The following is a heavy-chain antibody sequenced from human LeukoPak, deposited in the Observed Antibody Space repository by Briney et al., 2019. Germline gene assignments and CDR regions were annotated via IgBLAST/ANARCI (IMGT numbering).Heavy chain of an antibody. Sequence: ASVKVSCKASGYTFTSYYMHWVRQAPGQGLEWMGITNPSGGSTSYAQKFQGRVTMTRDMSTSTVYMELSSLRSEDTAVYYCARDHAGTTSYRYYYYMDVWGKGTTVTVSS. CDR3: ARDHAGTTSYRYYYYMDV. CDR1: GYTFTSYY. D-gene: IGHD1-7*01. V-gene: IGHV1-46*01. CDR2: TNPSGGST. J-gene: IGHJ6*03.